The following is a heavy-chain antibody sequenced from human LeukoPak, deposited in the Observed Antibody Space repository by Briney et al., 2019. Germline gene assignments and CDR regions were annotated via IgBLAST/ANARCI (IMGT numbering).Heavy chain of an antibody. Sequence: SETLSLTCTVSGYSISSGYYWGWIRQPPGKGLEWIGSIYHSGSTYYNPSLKSRVTISVGTSKNQFSLKLSSVTAADTAVYYCAGHYDSSGYYYHYYYYYMDFWGKGTTVSVSS. CDR3: AGHYDSSGYYYHYYYYYMDF. J-gene: IGHJ6*03. D-gene: IGHD3-22*01. CDR2: IYHSGST. CDR1: GYSISSGYY. V-gene: IGHV4-38-2*02.